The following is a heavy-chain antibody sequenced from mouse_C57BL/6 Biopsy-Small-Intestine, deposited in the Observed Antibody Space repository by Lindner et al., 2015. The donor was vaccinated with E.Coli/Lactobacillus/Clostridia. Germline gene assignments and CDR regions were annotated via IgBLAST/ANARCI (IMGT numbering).Heavy chain of an antibody. V-gene: IGHV5-4*01. D-gene: IGHD3-2*02. CDR2: ISDGGSYT. Sequence: VQLQESGGDLVKPGGSLKLSCAASGFTFSSYAMSWVRQTPEKRLEWVATISDGGSYTYYPDNVKGRFTISRDNAKNNLYLQMSHLKSEDTAMYYCARDKGAQNYAMDYWGQGTSVTVSS. J-gene: IGHJ4*01. CDR1: GFTFSSYA. CDR3: ARDKGAQNYAMDY.